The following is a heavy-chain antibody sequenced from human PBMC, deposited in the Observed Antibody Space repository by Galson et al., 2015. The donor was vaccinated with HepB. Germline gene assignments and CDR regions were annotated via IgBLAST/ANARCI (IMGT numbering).Heavy chain of an antibody. D-gene: IGHD3-16*01. CDR2: VNLDGSEM. Sequence: SLRLSCAASGFTFSAYWMSWVRQVPGKGLEWVADVNLDGSEMYYEDSVKGRFTISRDNAERSVSLHMYSLRAEDTAVYYCAREVMIRTLAHKTPDYWGQGTLVTVSS. CDR1: GFTFSAYW. J-gene: IGHJ4*02. V-gene: IGHV3-7*03. CDR3: AREVMIRTLAHKTPDY.